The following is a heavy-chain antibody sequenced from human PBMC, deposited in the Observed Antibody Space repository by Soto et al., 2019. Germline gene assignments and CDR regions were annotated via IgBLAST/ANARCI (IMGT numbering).Heavy chain of an antibody. V-gene: IGHV3-64*02. CDR2: ISSNGGST. J-gene: IGHJ4*02. Sequence: LRLSYAASGFTFSSYAIPWVRQAPGKGLEYVSAISSNGGSTYYADSVKGRFTISRDNSKNTLYLQMGSLRAEDMAVYYCARGPGTVTMYFDYWGQGTLVTVSS. CDR3: ARGPGTVTMYFDY. CDR1: GFTFSSYA. D-gene: IGHD4-17*01.